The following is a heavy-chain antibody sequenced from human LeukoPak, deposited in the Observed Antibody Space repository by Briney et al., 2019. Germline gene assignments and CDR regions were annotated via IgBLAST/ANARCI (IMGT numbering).Heavy chain of an antibody. V-gene: IGHV3-23*01. D-gene: IGHD1-26*01. CDR2: ISGSGGST. Sequence: PGGSLRLSCAASGFIFSSSVIIWVRQAPGKGLEWVSGISGSGGSTYYADSVKGRFTISRDNSKNTLYLQMNSLRVEDTAVYYCAKLIKLSGSSHVDYWGQGTLVTVSS. CDR3: AKLIKLSGSSHVDY. J-gene: IGHJ4*02. CDR1: GFIFSSSV.